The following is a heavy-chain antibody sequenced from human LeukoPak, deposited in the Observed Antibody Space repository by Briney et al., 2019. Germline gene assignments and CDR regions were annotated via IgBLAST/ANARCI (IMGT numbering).Heavy chain of an antibody. CDR2: IYYSGIT. CDR3: ARVRRAGNTGLNFDH. V-gene: IGHV4-39*01. CDR1: GGSIRSSSYY. Sequence: PSETLSLTCNVSGGSIRSSSYYWGWIRQTPGKGLEWIGNIYYSGITYYNSSLESRVTIFVDTSKNQFSLRLSSVTAADTAVYYCARVRRAGNTGLNFDHWGRGTLVTVSS. J-gene: IGHJ2*01. D-gene: IGHD1-1*01.